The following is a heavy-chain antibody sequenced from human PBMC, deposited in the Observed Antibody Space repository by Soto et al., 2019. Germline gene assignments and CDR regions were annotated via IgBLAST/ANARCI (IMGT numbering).Heavy chain of an antibody. CDR2: ISYDGSNK. D-gene: IGHD5-12*01. V-gene: IGHV3-30*18. J-gene: IGHJ3*02. CDR1: GFTFSSYG. Sequence: GGSLRLSCAASGFTFSSYGMHWVRQAPGKGLEWVAVISYDGSNKYYTDSVKGRLTISRDNSKNTLYLQMNSLRGEDTAVYYCAKDNGSGCDWLRVGDASDIWGQGTMVTVSS. CDR3: AKDNGSGCDWLRVGDASDI.